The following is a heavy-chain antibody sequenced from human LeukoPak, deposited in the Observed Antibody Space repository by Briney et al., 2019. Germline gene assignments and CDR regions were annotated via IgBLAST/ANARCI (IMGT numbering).Heavy chain of an antibody. D-gene: IGHD4-17*01. CDR2: ISGDGGST. CDR3: AKGMYGDSYDFDY. Sequence: PGGSLRLSCAASGFTFDDYAMHWVRQAPGKGLEWVSLISGDGGSTYYADSVKGRFTISRDNSKNSLYLQLNSLRTEDSALYYCAKGMYGDSYDFDYWGRGTLVTVSS. V-gene: IGHV3-43*02. CDR1: GFTFDDYA. J-gene: IGHJ4*02.